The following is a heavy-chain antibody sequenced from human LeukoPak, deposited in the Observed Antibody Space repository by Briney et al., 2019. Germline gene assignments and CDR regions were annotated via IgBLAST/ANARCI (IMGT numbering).Heavy chain of an antibody. CDR3: ARGPLTTVVPAAIKAFDI. V-gene: IGHV4-59*08. Sequence: PSETLSLTCTVSGGSISSYYWSWIRQPPGKGLEWIGYIYYSGSTNYNPSLKSRVTISVDTSKNQFSLKLSSVTAADTAVYYCARGPLTTVVPAAIKAFDIWGQGTMVTVSS. D-gene: IGHD2-2*02. CDR2: IYYSGST. J-gene: IGHJ3*02. CDR1: GGSISSYY.